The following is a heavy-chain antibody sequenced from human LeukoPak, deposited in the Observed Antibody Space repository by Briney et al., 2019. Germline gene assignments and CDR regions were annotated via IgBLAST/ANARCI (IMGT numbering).Heavy chain of an antibody. D-gene: IGHD5-12*01. Sequence: PGGSLRLSCAASGFTFSSYEMNWVRQAPGKGLEWVSYISSSGSTIYYADSVKGRFTISRDNSKNTLYLRMNSLRAEDTAVYYCARGPSGYHNTGGQGTPVTVSS. CDR2: ISSSGSTI. V-gene: IGHV3-48*03. CDR3: ARGPSGYHNT. CDR1: GFTFSSYE. J-gene: IGHJ4*02.